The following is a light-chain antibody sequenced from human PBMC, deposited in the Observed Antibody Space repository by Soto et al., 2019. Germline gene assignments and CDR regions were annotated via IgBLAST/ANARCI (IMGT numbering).Light chain of an antibody. CDR3: VQALQTPPT. CDR2: LGS. Sequence: DIVMTQSPLSLPVTPGEPASISCRSSPSLLHSNGYNYLDWYLQKPGQSPQLLIYLGSNRASGVPDRFSGSGSGTDFTLKISRVEAEDVGVYYCVQALQTPPTFGQGTKLEIK. V-gene: IGKV2-28*01. CDR1: PSLLHSNGYNY. J-gene: IGKJ2*01.